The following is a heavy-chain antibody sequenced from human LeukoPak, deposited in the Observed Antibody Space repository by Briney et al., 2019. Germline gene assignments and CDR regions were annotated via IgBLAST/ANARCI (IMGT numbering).Heavy chain of an antibody. CDR1: GYTFTDYY. CDR3: ARDFPVLTD. Sequence: ASVKVSCKASGYTFTDYYMQWVRQAPGQGPEWMGRINPNSGGTKNAQKFQGRVTMTRDTSISTAYMELSRLRSDDTAVYYCARDFPVLTDWGQGTLVTVSS. CDR2: INPNSGGT. V-gene: IGHV1-2*06. J-gene: IGHJ4*02.